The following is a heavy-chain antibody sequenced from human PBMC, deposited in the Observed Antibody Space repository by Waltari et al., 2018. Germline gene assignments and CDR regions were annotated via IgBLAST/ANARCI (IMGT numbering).Heavy chain of an antibody. Sequence: QVQLVESGGGVVQPGRSLRLSCAASGFNFSSYAMHWVRQAPGKGLEWVAVISYDGSNKYYADSVKGRFTISRDNSKNTLYLQMNSLRAEDTAVYYCAREGGSYYRWYYFDYWGQGTLVTVSS. CDR2: ISYDGSNK. CDR3: AREGGSYYRWYYFDY. CDR1: GFNFSSYA. J-gene: IGHJ4*02. V-gene: IGHV3-30-3*01. D-gene: IGHD1-26*01.